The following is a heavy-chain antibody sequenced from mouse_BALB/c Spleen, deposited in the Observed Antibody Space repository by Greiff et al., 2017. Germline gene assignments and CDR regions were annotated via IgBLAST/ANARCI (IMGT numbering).Heavy chain of an antibody. D-gene: IGHD2-4*01. V-gene: IGHV14-3*02. J-gene: IGHJ4*01. CDR3: ARFGDYDVYAMDY. CDR1: GFNIKDTY. CDR2: IDPANGNT. Sequence: EVQLVESGAELVKPGASVKLSCTASGFNIKDTYMHWVKQRPEQGLEWIGRIDPANGNTKYDPKFQGKATITADTSSNTAYLQLSSLTSEDTAVYYCARFGDYDVYAMDYWGQGTSVTVSS.